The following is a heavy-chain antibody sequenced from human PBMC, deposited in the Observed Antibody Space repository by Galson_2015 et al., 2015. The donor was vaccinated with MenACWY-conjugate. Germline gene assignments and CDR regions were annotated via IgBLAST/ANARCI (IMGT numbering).Heavy chain of an antibody. V-gene: IGHV3-30*18. CDR1: GFTFSSYG. J-gene: IGHJ4*02. CDR2: ISYDGSNK. CDR3: AKDFPVYSSSWYDPTLDY. Sequence: SLRLSCAASGFTFSSYGMHWVRQAPGKGLEWVAVISYDGSNKYYADSVKGRFTISRDNSKNTLYLQMNSLRAEDTAVYYCAKDFPVYSSSWYDPTLDYWGQGTLVTVSS. D-gene: IGHD6-13*01.